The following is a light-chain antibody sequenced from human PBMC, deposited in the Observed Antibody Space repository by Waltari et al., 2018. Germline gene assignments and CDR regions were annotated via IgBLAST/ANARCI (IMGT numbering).Light chain of an antibody. CDR1: SGHSNYA. V-gene: IGLV4-69*01. J-gene: IGLJ2*01. Sequence: QLVLTQSPSASASLGASVKLTCTLSSGHSNYAIAWHQQQPEKGPRYLMKLKSDGRPNKGDGIPDRFSGSSSGAERYLTISSLQSEDEADYYCQTWGTGIVVFGGGTKLTVL. CDR2: LKSDGRP. CDR3: QTWGTGIVV.